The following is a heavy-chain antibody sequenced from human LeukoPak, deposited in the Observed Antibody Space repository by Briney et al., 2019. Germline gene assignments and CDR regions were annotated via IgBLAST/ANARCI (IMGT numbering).Heavy chain of an antibody. V-gene: IGHV4-34*01. Sequence: PSETLSLTCAVYGGSFSGFYWSWIRQPPGKGLEWIGEINHSGSTNYNPSLKSRVTISVDTSKNKFSLKLSSVTAADTAVYYCARVGRAQWLTLYNWFDPWGQGTLVTVSS. D-gene: IGHD6-19*01. J-gene: IGHJ5*02. CDR2: INHSGST. CDR3: ARVGRAQWLTLYNWFDP. CDR1: GGSFSGFY.